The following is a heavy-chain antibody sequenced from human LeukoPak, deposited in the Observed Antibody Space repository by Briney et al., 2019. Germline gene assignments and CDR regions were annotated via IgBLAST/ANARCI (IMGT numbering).Heavy chain of an antibody. CDR3: ARSNATGGWFDP. D-gene: IGHD3-16*01. CDR1: GGSISSYY. CDR2: IYYSGST. Sequence: SETLSLTCTVSGGSISSYYWSWLRQPPGKGLEWIGYIYYSGSTNYNPSLKSRVTISVDTSKNRFSLKLSSVTAADTAVYYCARSNATGGWFDPWGQGTLVTVSS. J-gene: IGHJ5*02. V-gene: IGHV4-59*01.